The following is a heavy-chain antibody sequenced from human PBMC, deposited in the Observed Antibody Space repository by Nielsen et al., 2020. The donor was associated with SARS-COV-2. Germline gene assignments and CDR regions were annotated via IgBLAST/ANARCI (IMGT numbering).Heavy chain of an antibody. Sequence: GESLKISCAASGFTFSSYAMSWVRQAPGKGLEWVSAISGSGGSTYYADSVKGRFTISRDNSKNTLYLQMNSLRAEDTAVYYCARVQEKVLLWFSLDYWGQGTLVTVSS. J-gene: IGHJ4*02. V-gene: IGHV3-23*01. D-gene: IGHD3-10*01. CDR1: GFTFSSYA. CDR2: ISGSGGST. CDR3: ARVQEKVLLWFSLDY.